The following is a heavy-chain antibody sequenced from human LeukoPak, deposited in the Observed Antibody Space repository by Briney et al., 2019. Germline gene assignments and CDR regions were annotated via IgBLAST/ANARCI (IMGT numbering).Heavy chain of an antibody. CDR1: GYIFTSHA. Sequence: EASVKVSCKASGYIFTSHAINWVRQAPGQGLEWMGWINTHTGNPTYVQGFTGRFVFSLDTSVSTAYLQISSLKAEDTAVYYCARDPNIRAFDIWGQGTMVTVSS. V-gene: IGHV7-4-1*02. CDR3: ARDPNIRAFDI. D-gene: IGHD3-3*02. J-gene: IGHJ3*02. CDR2: INTHTGNP.